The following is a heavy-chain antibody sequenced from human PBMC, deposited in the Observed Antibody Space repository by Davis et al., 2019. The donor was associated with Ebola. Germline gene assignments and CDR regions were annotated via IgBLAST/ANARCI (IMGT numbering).Heavy chain of an antibody. CDR2: ISYDGSNK. Sequence: GESLKISCAASGFTFSSYGMHWVRQAPGKGLEWVAVISYDGSNKYYADSVKGRFTISRDNSKNTLYPQMNSLRAEDTAVYYCAKRGSNWGQGTLVTVSS. J-gene: IGHJ4*02. V-gene: IGHV3-30*18. CDR1: GFTFSSYG. CDR3: AKRGSN.